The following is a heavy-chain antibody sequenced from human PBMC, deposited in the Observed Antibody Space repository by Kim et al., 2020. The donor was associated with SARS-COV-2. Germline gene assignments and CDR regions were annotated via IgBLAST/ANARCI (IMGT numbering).Heavy chain of an antibody. Sequence: GGSLRLSCAASGFTFSSYGMHWVRQAPGKGLEWVAVIWYDGSNKYYADSVKGRFTISRDNSKNTLYLQMNSLRAEDTAVYYCARLRAAAKNGGVMDVWGQGTTVTVSS. V-gene: IGHV3-33*01. J-gene: IGHJ6*02. CDR2: IWYDGSNK. D-gene: IGHD6-13*01. CDR3: ARLRAAAKNGGVMDV. CDR1: GFTFSSYG.